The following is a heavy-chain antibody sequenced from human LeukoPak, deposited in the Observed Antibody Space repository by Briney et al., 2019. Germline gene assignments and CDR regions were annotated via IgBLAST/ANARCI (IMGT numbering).Heavy chain of an antibody. CDR1: GYTFFSYG. Sequence: ASVKVSCKASGYTFFSYGISWVRQAPGQGLEWMGWISGYNGVTNYAQKLQGRVTMTTDTSTTTVYMELRSLRSDDTAGYYCARDRIGVAGTAPEYWGQGTLVTVSS. D-gene: IGHD6-19*01. CDR2: ISGYNGVT. J-gene: IGHJ4*02. V-gene: IGHV1-18*01. CDR3: ARDRIGVAGTAPEY.